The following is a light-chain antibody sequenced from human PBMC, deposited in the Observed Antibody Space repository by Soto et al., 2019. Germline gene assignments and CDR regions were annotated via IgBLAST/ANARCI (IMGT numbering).Light chain of an antibody. V-gene: IGLV2-14*01. Sequence: QSALTQPAFVSGSPGQSITISCTGTSSDVGGYNYVSWYQQHPGKAPKLMIYEVSHRPSGVSNRFSGSKSANTASLTISGLQAEDEADYYCSSYTSSSTQVFGGGTKLTVL. J-gene: IGLJ3*02. CDR2: EVS. CDR1: SSDVGGYNY. CDR3: SSYTSSSTQV.